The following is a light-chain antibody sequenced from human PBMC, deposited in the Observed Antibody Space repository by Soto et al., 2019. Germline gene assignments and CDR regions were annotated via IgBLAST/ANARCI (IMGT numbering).Light chain of an antibody. CDR1: QSVSIY. CDR3: QQRSEWPPLT. V-gene: IGKV3-11*01. J-gene: IGKJ4*01. CDR2: DAS. Sequence: EIVLTQSPATLSLSPGERATLSCRASQSVSIYLAWYQQKPGQAPRLLIYDASNRATGIPARFSGSGSGTDFTLTISSLEPEDFAVYYCQQRSEWPPLTFGGGTKVDIK.